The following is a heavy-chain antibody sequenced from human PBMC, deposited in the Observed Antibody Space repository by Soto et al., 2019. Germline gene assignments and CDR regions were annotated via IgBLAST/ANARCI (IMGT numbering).Heavy chain of an antibody. D-gene: IGHD6-13*01. V-gene: IGHV4-59*08. J-gene: IGHJ4*02. CDR1: GGSISSYY. CDR2: IYYSGST. Sequence: QVQLQESGPGLVKPSETLSLTCTVSGGSISSYYWSWIRQPPGKGLEWIGYIYYSGSTNYNPSLKSRVTMSVDTSKNQFSLKLSSVTAADTAVYYCASGYSSSWYAYWGQGTLVTVSS. CDR3: ASGYSSSWYAY.